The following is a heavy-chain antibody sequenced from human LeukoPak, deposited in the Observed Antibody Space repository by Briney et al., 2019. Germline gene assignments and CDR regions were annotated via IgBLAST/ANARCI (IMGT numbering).Heavy chain of an antibody. CDR2: IYYSGST. CDR3: ARHVRRYSSSWLFDY. V-gene: IGHV4-59*08. CDR1: GGSISSYY. D-gene: IGHD6-13*01. J-gene: IGHJ4*02. Sequence: PSETLSLTCTVSGGSISSYYWSWIRQPPGKGLEWIGYIYYSGSTNYNPPLKSRVTISVDTSKNQFSLKLSSVTAADTAVYYCARHVRRYSSSWLFDYWGQGTLVTVSS.